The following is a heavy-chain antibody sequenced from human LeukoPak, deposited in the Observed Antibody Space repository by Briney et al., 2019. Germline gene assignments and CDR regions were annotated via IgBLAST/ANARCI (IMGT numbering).Heavy chain of an antibody. CDR3: ASKGSFITMVRGVPDY. CDR1: GFTFSSYS. Sequence: GGSLRLSCAASGFTFSSYSMNWVRQAPGKGLEWVSSISSSSYIYYADSVKGRFTISRDNAKNSLYLQMNSLRAEDTAVYYCASKGSFITMVRGVPDYWGQGTLVTVSS. V-gene: IGHV3-21*01. CDR2: ISSSSYI. J-gene: IGHJ4*02. D-gene: IGHD3-10*01.